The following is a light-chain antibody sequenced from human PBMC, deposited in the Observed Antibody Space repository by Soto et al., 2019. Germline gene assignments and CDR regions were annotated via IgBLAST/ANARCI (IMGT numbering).Light chain of an antibody. CDR1: QSISSY. Sequence: DIQMTQSPSSLSASVGDRVTITCRASQSISSYLNWYQQKPGKAPKLLIYAASSLQSGVPSRFSGSGSVTDFTLTISSLQPEDFAIYYCQQSYSTPRTFGQGTKVEIK. CDR3: QQSYSTPRT. CDR2: AAS. V-gene: IGKV1-39*01. J-gene: IGKJ1*01.